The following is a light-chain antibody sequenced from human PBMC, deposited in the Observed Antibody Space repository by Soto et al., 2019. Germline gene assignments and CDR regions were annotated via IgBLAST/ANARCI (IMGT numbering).Light chain of an antibody. V-gene: IGKV3-20*01. CDR2: GVC. CDR3: QQYGSSPRT. J-gene: IGKJ1*01. CDR1: QSVSSNY. Sequence: EIVMTQSPGTLSLSPGERATLSCRASQSVSSNYLAWYQQKPGQPPRPLIYGVCSRATGIPDRFSGSGSGTDFTLTISRLEPEDFAVYYCQQYGSSPRTFGQGTKVEI.